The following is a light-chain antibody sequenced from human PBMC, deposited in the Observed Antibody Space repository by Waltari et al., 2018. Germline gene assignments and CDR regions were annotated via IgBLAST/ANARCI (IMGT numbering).Light chain of an antibody. CDR3: QYYGSAPRT. Sequence: IVLTLSPGTLSLSPGERATLSCRASQRVTSGYIAWYQHKPGQAPRLLIYTASTRATGIPDRFSGSGSGTDFLLTINGLEPEDFAVDYCQYYGSAPRTFGQGTKVEIK. CDR1: QRVTSGY. CDR2: TAS. V-gene: IGKV3-20*01. J-gene: IGKJ1*01.